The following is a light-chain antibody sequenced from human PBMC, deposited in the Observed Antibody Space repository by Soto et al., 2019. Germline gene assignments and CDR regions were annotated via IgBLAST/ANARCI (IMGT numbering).Light chain of an antibody. Sequence: EIVLTQSPGTLSLSPVERATLSCRASQSVSGTYLAWYQQKPGQAPRLLIYGVSSRATGIPDRFSGSGSGTDFTLTISRLEPEDFAVYYCQQYVTSPLTFGGGTKVDIK. V-gene: IGKV3-20*01. CDR3: QQYVTSPLT. J-gene: IGKJ4*01. CDR1: QSVSGTY. CDR2: GVS.